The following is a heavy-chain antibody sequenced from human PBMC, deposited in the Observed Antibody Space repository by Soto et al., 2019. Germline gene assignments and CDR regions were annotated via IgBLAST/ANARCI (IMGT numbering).Heavy chain of an antibody. CDR2: FDPEDGET. CDR1: GYTLTELS. J-gene: IGHJ6*02. V-gene: IGHV1-24*01. CDR3: AGSLERRPNYYYYYGMDV. D-gene: IGHD1-1*01. Sequence: ASVKGSCKVSGYTLTELSMHWVRQAPGKGLEWMGGFDPEDGETIYAQKFQGRVTMTEDTSTDTAYMELSSLRSEDTAVYYCAGSLERRPNYYYYYGMDVWGQGTTDTVSS.